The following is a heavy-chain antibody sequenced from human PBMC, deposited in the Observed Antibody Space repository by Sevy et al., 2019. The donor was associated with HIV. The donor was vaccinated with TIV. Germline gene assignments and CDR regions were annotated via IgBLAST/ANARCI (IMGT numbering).Heavy chain of an antibody. CDR3: AGVGGYYSNYPFDD. V-gene: IGHV3-7*01. J-gene: IGHJ4*02. CDR1: GFTFSSSW. D-gene: IGHD4-4*01. Sequence: GGSLRLSCEASGFTFSSSWMSWVCQAPGKGLEWVANIKEDGSGKFYVDSVKGRFTISRDNTKNSLYLQMNSLRAEDTAVYYCAGVGGYYSNYPFDDGGQGTLVTVSS. CDR2: IKEDGSGK.